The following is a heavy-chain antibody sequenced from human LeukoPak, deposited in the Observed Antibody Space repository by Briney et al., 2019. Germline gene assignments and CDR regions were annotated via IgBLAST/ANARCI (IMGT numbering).Heavy chain of an antibody. CDR2: INPNSGGT. CDR3: ARELGLYCSSTSCRSVWFDP. CDR1: GYTFTGYY. Sequence: VASVKVSCKASGYTFTGYYMHWVRQAPGQGLEWMGWINPNSGGTNYAQKFQGRVTMTRDTSISTAYMELSRLRSDDTAVDYCARELGLYCSSTSCRSVWFDPWGHGSLVTGSS. V-gene: IGHV1-2*02. J-gene: IGHJ5*02. D-gene: IGHD2-2*01.